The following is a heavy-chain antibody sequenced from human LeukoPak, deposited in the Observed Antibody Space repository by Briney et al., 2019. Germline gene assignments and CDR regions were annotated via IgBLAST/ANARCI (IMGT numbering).Heavy chain of an antibody. CDR2: IYTTGRT. J-gene: IGHJ4*02. CDR1: GGSINSYW. D-gene: IGHD3-16*02. V-gene: IGHV4-4*07. Sequence: SETLSLNCSVSGGSINSYWWTWIRQPAGKGLEFIGRIYTTGRTNYHPSLKSRVSMSVDTSKNKFSLALRSVTAADTAVYFCARAGYTISSYRFDYWGQGALVTVSS. CDR3: ARAGYTISSYRFDY.